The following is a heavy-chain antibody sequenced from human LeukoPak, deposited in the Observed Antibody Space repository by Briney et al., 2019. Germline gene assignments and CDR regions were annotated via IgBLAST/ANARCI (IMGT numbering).Heavy chain of an antibody. V-gene: IGHV3-66*04. Sequence: GGSLRLSCAASGFTFSDYYMSWVRQAPGKGLEWVSVIYSGGSTYYADSVKGRFTISRDNSKNTLYLQMNSLRAEDTAVYYCARQNTIGSYYVDYWGQGTLVTVSS. CDR3: ARQNTIGSYYVDY. J-gene: IGHJ4*02. CDR2: IYSGGST. D-gene: IGHD1-26*01. CDR1: GFTFSDYY.